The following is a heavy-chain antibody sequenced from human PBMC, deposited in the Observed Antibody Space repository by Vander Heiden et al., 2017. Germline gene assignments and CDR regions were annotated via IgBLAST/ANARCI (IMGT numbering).Heavy chain of an antibody. V-gene: IGHV3-30*18. Sequence: QVQLVASGGGVVQPGRSLRLSCAASGFTFSSYGMHWVRQAPGKGLEWVAVISYDGSNKYYADSVKGRFTISRDNSKNTLYLQMNSLRAEDTAVYYCAKDFTVTTEGFDYWGQGTLVTVSS. CDR2: ISYDGSNK. CDR3: AKDFTVTTEGFDY. J-gene: IGHJ4*02. CDR1: GFTFSSYG. D-gene: IGHD4-17*01.